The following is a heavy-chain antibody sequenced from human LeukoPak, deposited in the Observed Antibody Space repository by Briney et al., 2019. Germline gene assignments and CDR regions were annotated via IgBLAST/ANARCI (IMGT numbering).Heavy chain of an antibody. CDR3: ARDTEMATINDY. Sequence: ASVKVFCKASGYTFTGYYMHWVRQAPGQGLEWMGWLNPNSGGTNYAQKFQGRVTMTRDTSISTAYMELSRLRSDDTAVYYCARDTEMATINDYWGQGTLVTVSS. V-gene: IGHV1-2*02. D-gene: IGHD5-24*01. CDR1: GYTFTGYY. J-gene: IGHJ4*02. CDR2: LNPNSGGT.